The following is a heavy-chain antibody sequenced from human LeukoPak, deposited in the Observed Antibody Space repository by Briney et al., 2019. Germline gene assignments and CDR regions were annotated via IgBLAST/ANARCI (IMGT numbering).Heavy chain of an antibody. V-gene: IGHV4-61*09. CDR2: IYTTGRT. Sequence: SETLSLTCTVSGGSITSGSYYWSWIRQPAGKELEWIGHIYTTGRTSYNPSLKSRVTISIDTSKNQFSLKLSSVTAADTAVYYCARGRRRGTQWFDPWGQGTLVTVSS. CDR1: GGSITSGSYY. D-gene: IGHD1-7*01. CDR3: ARGRRRGTQWFDP. J-gene: IGHJ5*02.